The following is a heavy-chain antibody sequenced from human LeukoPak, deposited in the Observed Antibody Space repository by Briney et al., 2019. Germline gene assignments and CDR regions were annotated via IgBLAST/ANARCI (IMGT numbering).Heavy chain of an antibody. CDR2: INPNSGGT. D-gene: IGHD5-18*01. CDR1: GYTFTGYY. CDR3: ARDFRAAMVSDWFDP. V-gene: IGHV1-2*02. Sequence: ASVKVSCKASGYTFTGYYMHWVRQAPGQGLGWMGWINPNSGGTNYAQKFQGRVTMTRDTSISTAYMELSRLRSDDTAVYYCARDFRAAMVSDWFDPWGQGTLVTVSS. J-gene: IGHJ5*02.